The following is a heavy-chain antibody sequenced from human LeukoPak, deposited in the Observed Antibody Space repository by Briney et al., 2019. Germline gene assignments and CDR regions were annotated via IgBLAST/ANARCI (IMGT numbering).Heavy chain of an antibody. CDR2: ISWNSGSI. Sequence: GGSLRLSCAASGFTLDDYAMHWVRQAPGKGLEWVSGISWNSGSIGYADSVKGRFTISRDNAKNSLYLQMNSLRAEDTALYYCAREYSGSYRTAFDIWGQGTMVTVSS. J-gene: IGHJ3*02. D-gene: IGHD1-26*01. CDR3: AREYSGSYRTAFDI. V-gene: IGHV3-9*01. CDR1: GFTLDDYA.